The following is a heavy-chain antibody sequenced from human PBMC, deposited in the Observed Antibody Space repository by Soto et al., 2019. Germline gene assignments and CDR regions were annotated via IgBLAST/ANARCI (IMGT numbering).Heavy chain of an antibody. J-gene: IGHJ4*02. D-gene: IGHD3-16*01. V-gene: IGHV4-30-4*01. CDR2: IYYSGNT. CDR3: AREGGESSDGLYYFDS. Sequence: SETLSLTCTVSGGSTSSDNYWSWIRQPPGKGLEWIGHIYYSGNTDYNPSLKSRLAVSIDTSKNQFSLKLSSVTAADTAVYFCAREGGESSDGLYYFDSWGQGSLVTVSS. CDR1: GGSTSSDNY.